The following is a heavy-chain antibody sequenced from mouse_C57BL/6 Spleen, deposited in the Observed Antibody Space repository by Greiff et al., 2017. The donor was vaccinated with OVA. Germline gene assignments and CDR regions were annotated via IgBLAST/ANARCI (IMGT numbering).Heavy chain of an antibody. J-gene: IGHJ3*01. CDR1: GYTFTDYY. V-gene: IGHV1-26*01. Sequence: VQLQQSGPELVKPGASVKISCKASGYTFTDYYMNWVKQSHGKSLEWIGDINPNNGGTSYNQKFKGKATLTVDKSSSTAYMELRSLTSEDSSVYYCARQPGLAYWGKGTLVTVSA. CDR2: INPNNGGT. CDR3: ARQPGLAY.